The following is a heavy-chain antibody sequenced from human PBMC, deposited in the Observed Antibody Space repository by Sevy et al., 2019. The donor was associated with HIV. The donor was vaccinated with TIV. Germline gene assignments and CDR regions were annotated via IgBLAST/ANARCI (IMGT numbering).Heavy chain of an antibody. D-gene: IGHD3-10*01. CDR1: GYTFSDYW. J-gene: IGHJ4*02. V-gene: IGHV1-2*02. Sequence: ASVKVSCKASGYTFSDYWIYWIRQAPGQGFEWMGWINPVDNDKRSAQQFQGRVTMTTDTSINTDYMEVYRLTSDDTAVYYCAGGGSGGNYWGQGTLVTVSS. CDR3: AGGGSGGNY. CDR2: INPVDNDK.